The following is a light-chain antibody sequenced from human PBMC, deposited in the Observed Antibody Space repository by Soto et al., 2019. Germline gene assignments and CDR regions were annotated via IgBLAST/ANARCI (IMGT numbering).Light chain of an antibody. CDR3: SSYTGSSPWV. V-gene: IGLV2-14*01. J-gene: IGLJ1*01. CDR1: SSDVGGYNY. CDR2: EVS. Sequence: QSALTQPASVSGSPGQSITISCTGTSSDVGGYNYVSWYQQHPGKAPKLMIYEVSNRPSGVSNRFSGSKSGNTASLTISGLQAEDEADYYCSSYTGSSPWVFGTGTKLTVL.